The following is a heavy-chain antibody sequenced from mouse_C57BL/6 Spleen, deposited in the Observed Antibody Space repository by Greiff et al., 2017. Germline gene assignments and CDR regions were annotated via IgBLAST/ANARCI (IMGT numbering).Heavy chain of an antibody. V-gene: IGHV1-26*01. CDR2: INPNNGGT. J-gene: IGHJ2*01. D-gene: IGHD2-3*01. CDR3: ARSGGYYSLDY. CDR1: GYTFPDYY. Sequence: EVQLQQSGPELVKPGASVKISCKASGYTFPDYYMNWVKQSHGKSLEWIGDINPNNGGTSYNQKFKGKATLTVDKSSSTAYMELRSLTSEDSAVYYCARSGGYYSLDYWGQGTTLTVSS.